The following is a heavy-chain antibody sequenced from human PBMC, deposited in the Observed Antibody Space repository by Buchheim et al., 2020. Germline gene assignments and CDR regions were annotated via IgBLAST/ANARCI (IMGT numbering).Heavy chain of an antibody. CDR3: ARDGLLYYYDSSGYFGPIDY. J-gene: IGHJ4*02. Sequence: EVQLMESGGGLVQPGGSLRLSCATSGFSFGNYWMSWVRQAPGKGLEWVANIKQDGRETYYVDSVRGRFTISRDNAKSSLYLQMNSLRAEDTAVYYCARDGLLYYYDSSGYFGPIDYWGQGTL. CDR2: IKQDGRET. V-gene: IGHV3-7*01. CDR1: GFSFGNYW. D-gene: IGHD3-22*01.